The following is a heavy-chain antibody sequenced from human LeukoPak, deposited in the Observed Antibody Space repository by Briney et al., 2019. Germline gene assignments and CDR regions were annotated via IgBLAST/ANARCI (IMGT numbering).Heavy chain of an antibody. Sequence: PSETLSLTCGVSGGAITNYYWNWIRQPPGKGLEWIGYIYYSGSTNYNPSLKSRVTISVDTSKNQFSLKLSSVTAADTAVYYCARGEPTDYWGQGTLVTVSS. D-gene: IGHD1-26*01. J-gene: IGHJ4*02. CDR2: IYYSGST. CDR3: ARGEPTDY. V-gene: IGHV4-59*01. CDR1: GGAITNYY.